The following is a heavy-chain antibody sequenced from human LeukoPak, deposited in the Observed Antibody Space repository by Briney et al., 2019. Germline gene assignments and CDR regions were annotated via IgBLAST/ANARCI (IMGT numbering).Heavy chain of an antibody. Sequence: SETLSLICTVSGGSISSYYWRWIRHPPGEGLEWIGYISYTGSTNYNPSLKSRVTISGDTSKNQFSLRLTSVTAAATAVYYCARDSSIWYRGAFDYWGQGTLVTVSS. CDR1: GGSISSYY. J-gene: IGHJ4*02. CDR2: ISYTGST. V-gene: IGHV4-59*01. D-gene: IGHD6-13*01. CDR3: ARDSSIWYRGAFDY.